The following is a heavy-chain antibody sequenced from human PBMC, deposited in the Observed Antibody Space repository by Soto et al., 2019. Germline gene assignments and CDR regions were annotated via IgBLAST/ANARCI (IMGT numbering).Heavy chain of an antibody. CDR1: GVTFSRYA. CDR3: ASTGIVGATSGYYYGMDV. Sequence: SVKVSCKASGVTFSRYAISWVRQPPGQGLEWMGGIIPIFGTANYAQKFQGRVTITADESTSTAYMELSSLRSEDTAVYYCASTGIVGATSGYYYGMDVWGQGTTVTVSS. D-gene: IGHD1-26*01. J-gene: IGHJ6*02. V-gene: IGHV1-69*13. CDR2: IIPIFGTA.